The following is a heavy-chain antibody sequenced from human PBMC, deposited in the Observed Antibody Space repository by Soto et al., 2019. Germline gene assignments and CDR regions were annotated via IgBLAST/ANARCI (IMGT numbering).Heavy chain of an antibody. V-gene: IGHV4-39*01. CDR1: GESISSSFYY. Sequence: WESLFLTCTVSGESISSSFYYWCWTRHPPGKGLEWIGSIYYSGRTYYNPSFKSRVTISIDTSKNQFSLKVSSVTATDTAVYYCARQRTTVVTQAYFDHWGQGALVTVSS. CDR2: IYYSGRT. CDR3: ARQRTTVVTQAYFDH. J-gene: IGHJ4*02. D-gene: IGHD2-21*02.